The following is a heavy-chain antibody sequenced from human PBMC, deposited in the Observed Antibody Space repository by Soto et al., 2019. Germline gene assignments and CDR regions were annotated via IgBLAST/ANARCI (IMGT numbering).Heavy chain of an antibody. D-gene: IGHD6-6*01. CDR1: GGSFSGYY. J-gene: IGHJ6*04. CDR2: INHSGST. V-gene: IGHV4-34*01. CDR3: ARGSDIAAQLMDV. Sequence: SETLSLTCAVYGGSFSGYYWSWIRQPPGKGLVWIGEINHSGSTNYNPSLKSRVTISVDTSKNQFSLKLSSVTAADTAVYYCARGSDIAAQLMDVWGKGTTVTVSS.